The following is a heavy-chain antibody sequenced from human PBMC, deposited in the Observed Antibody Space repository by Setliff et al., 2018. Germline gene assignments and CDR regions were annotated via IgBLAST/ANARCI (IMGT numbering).Heavy chain of an antibody. J-gene: IGHJ4*02. V-gene: IGHV4-4*02. CDR3: ATLTGDRGVDY. Sequence: SETLSLTCAVSGGSISSSNWWSWVRQPPGKGLEWIGEIYYRGSTSYNSSLKSRVSISVDTSKNQFSLNLNAVTAADTAVYYCATLTGDRGVDYWGQGRLVTVS. CDR2: IYYRGST. CDR1: GGSISSSNW. D-gene: IGHD7-27*01.